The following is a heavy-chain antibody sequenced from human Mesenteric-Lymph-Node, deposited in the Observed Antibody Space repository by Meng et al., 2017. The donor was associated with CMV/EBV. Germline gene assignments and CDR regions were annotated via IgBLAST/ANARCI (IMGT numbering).Heavy chain of an antibody. CDR3: ARGVIVVVPAANNILDP. CDR2: IYYSGST. CDR1: SNSSGGYY. Sequence: SNSSGGYYWSWIRQHPGTGLEWIGYIYYSGSTYYNPSLKSRVTISVDTSKNQFSLKLSSVTAADTAVYYCARGVIVVVPAANNILDPWGQGTLVTVSS. J-gene: IGHJ5*02. D-gene: IGHD2-2*01. V-gene: IGHV4-31*02.